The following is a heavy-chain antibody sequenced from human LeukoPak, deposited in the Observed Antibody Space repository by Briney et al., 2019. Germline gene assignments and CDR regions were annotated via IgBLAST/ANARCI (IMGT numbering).Heavy chain of an antibody. D-gene: IGHD3-22*01. V-gene: IGHV1-8*03. Sequence: ASVKVSCKASGYTFTSYDISWVRQATGQGLEWMGWMNPNSGTTGYAQKFQGRVTITRNTSISTAYMELGSLRSEDTAVYYCARGQFGYYYDSSGYLNFDYWGQGTLVTVSS. CDR3: ARGQFGYYYDSSGYLNFDY. CDR2: MNPNSGTT. J-gene: IGHJ4*02. CDR1: GYTFTSYD.